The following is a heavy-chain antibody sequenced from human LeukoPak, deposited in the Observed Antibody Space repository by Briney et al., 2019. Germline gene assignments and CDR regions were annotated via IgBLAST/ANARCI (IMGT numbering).Heavy chain of an antibody. CDR2: ISWNSGSI. V-gene: IGHV3-9*01. CDR3: AKHAYSGYDSGWFDP. CDR1: GFIFDDYA. J-gene: IGHJ5*02. Sequence: GGSLRLSCAASGFIFDDYAMHWVRQAPGKGLEWVSGISWNSGSIGYADSVKGRFTISRDNAKNSLYLQMNSLRAEDTALYYCAKHAYSGYDSGWFDPWGQGTLVTASS. D-gene: IGHD5-12*01.